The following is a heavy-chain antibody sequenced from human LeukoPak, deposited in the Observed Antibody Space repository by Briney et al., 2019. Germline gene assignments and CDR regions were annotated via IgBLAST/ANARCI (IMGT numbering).Heavy chain of an antibody. J-gene: IGHJ6*04. V-gene: IGHV4-31*11. CDR2: IYYSGST. D-gene: IGHD6-13*01. Sequence: PSETLSLTCAVSGGSISSGCYCWSWIRQHPGEGLELIGYIYYSGSTYYNPSHKSRVTISVDTSKNQFSLKLSSVTAADTAVYYCARGGGSSSSGYGMDVWGKGTTVTVSS. CDR1: GGSISSGCYC. CDR3: ARGGGSSSSGYGMDV.